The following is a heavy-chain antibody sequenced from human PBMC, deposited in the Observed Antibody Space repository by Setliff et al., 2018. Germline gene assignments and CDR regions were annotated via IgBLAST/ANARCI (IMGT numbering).Heavy chain of an antibody. CDR2: IYPADSDT. CDR1: GYRFTSQW. Sequence: PGESLKISCKASGYRFTSQWIAWVRQTPGRGLEWMGIIYPADSDTTYSPSFQGQVTISVDKSLSTAYLQWSSLKASDSGKYYCARRGYGGYIYGSFDSWGQGTLGTVSS. CDR3: ARRGYGGYIYGSFDS. V-gene: IGHV5-51*01. J-gene: IGHJ5*01. D-gene: IGHD5-18*01.